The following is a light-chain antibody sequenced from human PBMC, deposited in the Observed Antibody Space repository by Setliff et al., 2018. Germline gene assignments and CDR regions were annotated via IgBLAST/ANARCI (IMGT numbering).Light chain of an antibody. Sequence: QSALAQPASVSGSPGQSITISCSGTSSDVGSYDFVSWYQQHPGKVPKLIIHDVSNRPSGVSNRFSGAKAGNTASLTISGLQAEDEADYYYSAYTSSSTYVFGTGTKVTVL. J-gene: IGLJ1*01. CDR3: SAYTSSSTYV. CDR2: DVS. V-gene: IGLV2-14*03. CDR1: SSDVGSYDF.